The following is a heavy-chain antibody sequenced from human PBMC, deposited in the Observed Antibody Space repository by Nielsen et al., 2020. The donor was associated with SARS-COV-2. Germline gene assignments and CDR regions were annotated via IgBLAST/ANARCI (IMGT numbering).Heavy chain of an antibody. CDR2: IAHDGIND. D-gene: IGHD3-22*01. J-gene: IGHJ6*02. CDR3: ARAYYYDSSGYYYYYYGMDV. CDR1: GFSFSTYG. Sequence: GESLKISCAASGFSFSTYGMHWVRQAPGKGLEWVAIIAHDGINDYYADSVKGRFTISRDDSESTLYLQMNGLRTEDTAVYYCARAYYYDSSGYYYYYYGMDVWGQGTTVTVSS. V-gene: IGHV3-30*03.